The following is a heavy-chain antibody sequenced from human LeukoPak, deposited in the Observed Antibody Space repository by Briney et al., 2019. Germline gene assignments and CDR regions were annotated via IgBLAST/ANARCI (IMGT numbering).Heavy chain of an antibody. Sequence: GGSLRLSCAVSGVIFSSYGVSWVRQAPGKGQEWVSVSGSGGSTYYADSVKGRFTISRDNSKNTLYLQMNSLRAEDTAVYYCAKGDYSGSDYFDYWGQGTLVTVSS. D-gene: IGHD1-26*01. CDR3: AKGDYSGSDYFDY. CDR2: SGSGGST. V-gene: IGHV3-23*01. CDR1: GVIFSSYG. J-gene: IGHJ4*02.